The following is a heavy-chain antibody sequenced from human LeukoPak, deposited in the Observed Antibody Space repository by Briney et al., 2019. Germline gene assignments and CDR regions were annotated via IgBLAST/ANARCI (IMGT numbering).Heavy chain of an antibody. D-gene: IGHD1-20*01. CDR2: IHYSGYT. CDR3: ARDRASYNWYL. J-gene: IGHJ4*02. V-gene: IGHV4-59*01. Sequence: SETLSLTCTVSGGSLSSYYWSWIRQPPGKGLEWIGYIHYSGYTNYNPSLKSRVTILVDTSKNQFSLKLSSVTAADTAVYYCARDRASYNWYLWGQGTLVTVSS. CDR1: GGSLSSYY.